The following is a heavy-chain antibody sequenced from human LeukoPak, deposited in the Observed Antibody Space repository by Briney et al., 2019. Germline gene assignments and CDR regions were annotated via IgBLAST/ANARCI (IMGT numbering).Heavy chain of an antibody. CDR1: GFTFCNVY. CDR3: LPPR. CDR2: IKSKADGGTA. J-gene: IGHJ4*02. Sequence: GGSLRLSSALSGFTFCNVYISWVCQAPGKGLEWVGRIKSKADGGTADYAAPVTGRFTISRDDSRNTVYLQMSSLKIEDTGVYYCLPPRWAQETLVTVSS. V-gene: IGHV3-15*01.